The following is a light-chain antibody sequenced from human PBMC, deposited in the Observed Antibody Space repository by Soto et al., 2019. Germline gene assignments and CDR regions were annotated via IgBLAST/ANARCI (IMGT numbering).Light chain of an antibody. Sequence: EIVLTQSPAALSLSPGERATLSCRASQSVSSYLAWYQQKPGQAPRLLIYDASNRATGIPARFSGSGSGTDFTLTISSLEPEDFAVYYCQQRRNWPPITFGQGTRLEIK. J-gene: IGKJ5*01. CDR2: DAS. CDR3: QQRRNWPPIT. V-gene: IGKV3-11*01. CDR1: QSVSSY.